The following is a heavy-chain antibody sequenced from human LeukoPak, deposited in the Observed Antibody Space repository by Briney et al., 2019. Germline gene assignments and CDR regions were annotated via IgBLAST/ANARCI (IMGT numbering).Heavy chain of an antibody. J-gene: IGHJ6*02. CDR3: ARAPGGIAVAGQTTYYYYGMDV. D-gene: IGHD6-19*01. Sequence: ASVEVSCKASGYTFTGYYMHWVRQAPGQGLEWMGWINPNSGGTNYAQKFQGRVTMTRDTSISTAYMELSRLRSDDTAVYYCARAPGGIAVAGQTTYYYYGMDVWGQGTTVTVSS. CDR2: INPNSGGT. CDR1: GYTFTGYY. V-gene: IGHV1-2*02.